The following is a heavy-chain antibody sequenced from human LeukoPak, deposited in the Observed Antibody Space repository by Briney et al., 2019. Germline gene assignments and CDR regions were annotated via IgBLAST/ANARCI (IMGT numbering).Heavy chain of an antibody. CDR1: GGSISSSSYY. CDR2: IYYSGST. J-gene: IGHJ5*02. Sequence: SETLSLTCTVSGGSISSSSYYWGWIRQPPGKGLEWIGSIYYSGSTYYNPSLKSRVTISVDTSKNQFSLKLSSVTAADTAVYYCARVECSSTSCYIGSWFDPWGQGTLVTVSS. V-gene: IGHV4-39*07. CDR3: ARVECSSTSCYIGSWFDP. D-gene: IGHD2-2*02.